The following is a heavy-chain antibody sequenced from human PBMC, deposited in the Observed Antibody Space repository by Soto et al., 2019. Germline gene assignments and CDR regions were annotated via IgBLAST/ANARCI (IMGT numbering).Heavy chain of an antibody. CDR1: GFTFSDSV. CDR2: MSGDGRT. Sequence: GGSLRLSCVGSGFTFSDSVMAWVRQAPGKGLEWLSVMSGDGRTRYALSVTGRFTISRDNSKNTLYLQMRSPRAEDAAAYYCVKWHTSNFDSLPFTGFDFWGQGTQVTVS. J-gene: IGHJ4*02. D-gene: IGHD3-22*01. CDR3: VKWHTSNFDSLPFTGFDF. V-gene: IGHV3-23*01.